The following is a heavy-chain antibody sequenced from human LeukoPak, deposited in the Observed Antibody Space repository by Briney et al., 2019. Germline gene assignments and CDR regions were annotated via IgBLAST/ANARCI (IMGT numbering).Heavy chain of an antibody. V-gene: IGHV4-39*07. Sequence: SETLSLTCTVSGGSISSSRYYWGWIRQPPGKGLEWIGSIYYSGSTFYHPSLKSRVTISVDTSKNQFSLKLSSVTAADTAVYYCARDGPHYGDRLIKFDYWGQGTLVTVSS. CDR1: GGSISSSRYY. J-gene: IGHJ4*02. CDR3: ARDGPHYGDRLIKFDY. CDR2: IYYSGST. D-gene: IGHD4-17*01.